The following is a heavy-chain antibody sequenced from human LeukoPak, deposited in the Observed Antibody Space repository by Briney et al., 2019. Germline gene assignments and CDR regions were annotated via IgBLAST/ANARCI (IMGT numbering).Heavy chain of an antibody. CDR3: VREGASGSYHYVMDV. D-gene: IGHD1-26*01. CDR1: GFTFSSYE. J-gene: IGHJ6*02. CDR2: IRSSASTI. V-gene: IGHV3-48*03. Sequence: GGSLRLSCTASGFTFSSYEMNWVRQAPGKGLEWLSYIRSSASTIYYADSVKGRFTISRDNAKNSLYLQMNSLRAEDTAIYYCVREGASGSYHYVMDVWGQGTTVTVSS.